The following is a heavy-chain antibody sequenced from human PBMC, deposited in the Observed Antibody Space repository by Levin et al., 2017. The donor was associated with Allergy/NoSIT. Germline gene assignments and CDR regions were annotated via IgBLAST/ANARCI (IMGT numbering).Heavy chain of an antibody. CDR3: ARQDMVRGVT. D-gene: IGHD3-10*01. Sequence: SETLSLTCTVSGGSISSSSYYWGWIRQPPGKGLEWIGSIYYSGSTYYNPSLKSRVTISVDTSKNQFSLKLSSVTAADTAVYYCARQDMVRGVTWGQGTLVTVSS. CDR2: IYYSGST. V-gene: IGHV4-39*01. J-gene: IGHJ4*02. CDR1: GGSISSSSYY.